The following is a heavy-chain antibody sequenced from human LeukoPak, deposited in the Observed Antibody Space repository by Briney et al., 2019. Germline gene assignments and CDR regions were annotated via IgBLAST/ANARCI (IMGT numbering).Heavy chain of an antibody. J-gene: IGHJ5*01. V-gene: IGHV3-23*01. CDR2: LSTSGAST. CDR3: GKDPSMGRGKFDT. CDR1: GFTFSSYS. D-gene: IGHD3-10*01. Sequence: GGSLRLSCAASGFTFSSYSMNWVRQAPGKGLEWVSTLSTSGASTYYADSVKGRFTISRDNSKSTLYLQMNSLRAEDTAVYYCGKDPSMGRGKFDTRGPGTLVTVSS.